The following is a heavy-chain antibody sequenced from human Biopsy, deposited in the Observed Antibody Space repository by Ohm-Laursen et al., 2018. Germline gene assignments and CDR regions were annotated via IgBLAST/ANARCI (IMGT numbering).Heavy chain of an antibody. CDR2: IVPILGHL. Sequence: SSVKVSCKASGGPSSNYAFSWARQAPGQGLEWVGRIVPILGHLNYAQRFQGRVSITADKSTTYVYMELSRLTSGDTAVYYCAADAGGYYTEFDYWGPGTLVTVSS. J-gene: IGHJ4*02. CDR3: AADAGGYYTEFDY. CDR1: GGPSSNYA. V-gene: IGHV1-69*04. D-gene: IGHD3-3*01.